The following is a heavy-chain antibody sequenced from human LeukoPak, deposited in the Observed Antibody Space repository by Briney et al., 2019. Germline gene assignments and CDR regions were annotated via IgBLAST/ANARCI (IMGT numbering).Heavy chain of an antibody. CDR1: GGSISSYY. Sequence: SETLSLTCTVSGGSISSYYWSWIRQPPGRGLEWIGYIYYSGSTNYNPSLKSRVTISVDTSKNQFSLKLSSVTAADTAVYYCARVAEETTVTFDYWGQGTLVTVSS. V-gene: IGHV4-59*01. J-gene: IGHJ4*02. CDR2: IYYSGST. CDR3: ARVAEETTVTFDY. D-gene: IGHD4-17*01.